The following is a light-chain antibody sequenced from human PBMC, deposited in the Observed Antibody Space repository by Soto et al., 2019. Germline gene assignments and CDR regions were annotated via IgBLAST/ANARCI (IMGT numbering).Light chain of an antibody. Sequence: EIVMTQSPATLSVSPGETVTLSCRASQSVGSNVAWYQQKPGQAPRLLIYGAFSRTAGIPVDFNGTGSGTDFSLTIRSLQSEDFAVYICQQYHHCYTFGQGTELVI. CDR3: QQYHHCYT. J-gene: IGKJ2*01. CDR2: GAF. V-gene: IGKV3D-15*01. CDR1: QSVGSN.